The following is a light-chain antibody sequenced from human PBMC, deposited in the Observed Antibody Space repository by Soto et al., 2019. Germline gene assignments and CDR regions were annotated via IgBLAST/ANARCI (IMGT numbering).Light chain of an antibody. V-gene: IGKV3-15*01. CDR3: QQYNNWRPYT. Sequence: EIVMTQSPATLSVSPGERATLSCRASQSVSSNLAWYQQKPGQAPRLLIYGASTRATGIPARFSGSGSGTEFTLNISSLQSEDFAVYYCQQYNNWRPYTFGQGTKLEIK. CDR2: GAS. CDR1: QSVSSN. J-gene: IGKJ2*01.